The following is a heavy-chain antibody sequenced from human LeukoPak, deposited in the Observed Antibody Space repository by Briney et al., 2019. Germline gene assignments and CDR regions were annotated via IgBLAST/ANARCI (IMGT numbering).Heavy chain of an antibody. CDR2: IYYSGST. V-gene: IGHV4-39*07. J-gene: IGHJ3*02. Sequence: SETLSLTCSVSGGSISSSSYYWGWIRQPPGKGLEWISSIYYSGSTYYNPSLKSRVTISVDTSKNQFSLKLSSVTAADTAVYYCARGPYSYDSSGAFDIWGRGTMVTVSS. D-gene: IGHD3-22*01. CDR1: GGSISSSSYY. CDR3: ARGPYSYDSSGAFDI.